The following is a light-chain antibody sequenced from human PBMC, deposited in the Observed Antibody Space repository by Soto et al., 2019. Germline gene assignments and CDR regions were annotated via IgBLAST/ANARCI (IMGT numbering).Light chain of an antibody. CDR2: GAS. Sequence: EIVMTQSPATLSVSPGERATLSCRASQSVRNNLAWYQQKPGQAPRLLIYGASTRATGVPARFSGSGSGTEFTLTISGLQSEDFAVYYCHQYHYWWTFGQGTKVDIK. V-gene: IGKV3-15*01. CDR1: QSVRNN. J-gene: IGKJ1*01. CDR3: HQYHYWWT.